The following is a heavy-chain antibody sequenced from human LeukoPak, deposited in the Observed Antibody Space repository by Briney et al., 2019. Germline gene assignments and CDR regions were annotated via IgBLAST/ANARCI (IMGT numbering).Heavy chain of an antibody. V-gene: IGHV3-30*02. J-gene: IGHJ4*02. CDR2: IRYDGSNK. D-gene: IGHD6-13*01. CDR3: AKDRYRFNHGSSWLLGDY. CDR1: GFTFSSYG. Sequence: GGSLRLSCAASGFTFSSYGMHWVRQAPGKGLEWVAFIRYDGSNKYYADSVKGRFTISRDNSKNTLYLQMNSLRAEDTAVYYCAKDRYRFNHGSSWLLGDYWGQGTLVTVSS.